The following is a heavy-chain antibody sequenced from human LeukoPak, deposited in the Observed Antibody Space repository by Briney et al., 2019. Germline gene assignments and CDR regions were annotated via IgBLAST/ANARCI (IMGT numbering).Heavy chain of an antibody. CDR3: ARDRDWNYWFDA. J-gene: IGHJ5*02. CDR2: IYTTGIT. V-gene: IGHV4-4*07. CDR1: GGSIRSYY. Sequence: ASETLSLTCTVSGGSIRSYYWNWIRHPAGKGLEWIGRIYTTGITNYNPSLKSRVTMSVDTSKNDFSLKLSSVTAADTAVYYCARDRDWNYWFDAWGQGTLVTVST. D-gene: IGHD1-7*01.